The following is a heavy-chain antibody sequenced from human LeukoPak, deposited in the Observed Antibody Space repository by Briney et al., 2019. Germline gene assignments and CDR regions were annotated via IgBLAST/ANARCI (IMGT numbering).Heavy chain of an antibody. CDR1: GGSISSYY. D-gene: IGHD5-12*01. V-gene: IGHV4-4*07. CDR2: IYTSGST. J-gene: IGHJ6*03. CDR3: ARDGSSGYDFHYYMDV. Sequence: PSETLSLTCTVSGGSISSYYWSWIRQPAGKGLEWIGRIYTSGSTNYNPSLKSRVTMSVDTSKNQFSLKLSSVTAADTAVYYCARDGSSGYDFHYYMDVWGKGTTVTVSS.